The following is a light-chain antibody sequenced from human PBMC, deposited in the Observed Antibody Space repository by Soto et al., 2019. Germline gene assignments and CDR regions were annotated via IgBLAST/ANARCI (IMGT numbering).Light chain of an antibody. CDR2: DVS. CDR3: QQFDDLPLT. CDR1: HDIKKY. J-gene: IGKJ4*01. V-gene: IGKV1-33*01. Sequence: DIQMTQSPSSLSASVGDRVTITCQASHDIKKYLNWYQQKAHKVPKLLIHDVSTLATGVPSRFTGSGSGTDFTLTINSLQPEDVETSYCQQFDDLPLTFGGGTKVDIK.